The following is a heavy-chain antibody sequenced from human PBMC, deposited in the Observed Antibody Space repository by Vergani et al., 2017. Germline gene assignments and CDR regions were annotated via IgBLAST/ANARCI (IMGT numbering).Heavy chain of an antibody. CDR1: GGTFSSYA. CDR3: ARKSRAAAGTNWFDP. V-gene: IGHV1-69*12. D-gene: IGHD6-13*01. CDR2: FIPIFGTA. Sequence: QVQLVQSGAEVKKPGSSVKVSCKASGGTFSSYAISWLRQAPGQGLEWLGGFIPIFGTANYAQKFQGRVTITADESTSTAYMEMSSLRSEDTAVYYCARKSRAAAGTNWFDPGGQGTLVTVSS. J-gene: IGHJ5*02.